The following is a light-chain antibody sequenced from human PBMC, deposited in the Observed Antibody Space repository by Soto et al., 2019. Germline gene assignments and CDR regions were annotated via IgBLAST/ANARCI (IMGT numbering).Light chain of an antibody. Sequence: IQMTQSPTSLSASVGDRVTITCRASQSISSYLNWYQQKPGKAPKLLIYAASTLQSGVPSRFSGSGSGTDFTLTISSLQPEDFATYSCQQSYSTPPYTFGQGTKLEIK. J-gene: IGKJ2*01. V-gene: IGKV1-39*01. CDR1: QSISSY. CDR3: QQSYSTPPYT. CDR2: AAS.